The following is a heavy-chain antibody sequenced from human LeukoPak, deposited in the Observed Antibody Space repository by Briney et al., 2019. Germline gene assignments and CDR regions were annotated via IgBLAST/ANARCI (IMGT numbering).Heavy chain of an antibody. V-gene: IGHV3-23*01. Sequence: GGSLRLSCAASGFTFSSYAMSWVRQAPGKGLEWVSAISGSGGSTYYADSVKGRFTISRDNSKNTLYLQMNSLRAEDTAVYYCAKGLLGYCGGDCYNPGCFQHWGQGTLVTVSS. CDR2: ISGSGGST. J-gene: IGHJ1*01. CDR1: GFTFSSYA. CDR3: AKGLLGYCGGDCYNPGCFQH. D-gene: IGHD2-21*02.